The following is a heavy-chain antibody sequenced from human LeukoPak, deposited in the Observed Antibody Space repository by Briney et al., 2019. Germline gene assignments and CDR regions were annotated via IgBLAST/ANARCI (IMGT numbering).Heavy chain of an antibody. CDR1: GGSFSGYY. CDR2: MYYSGST. V-gene: IGHV4-30-4*08. CDR3: ARPYYYDSRIDP. Sequence: SETLSLTCAVYGGSFSGYYWTWIRQAPGKGLEWIAYMYYSGSTYYNPSLKSRVTMSADTSKNQLSLKLSSVTAADTAVYYCARPYYYDSRIDPWGQGILVTVSS. J-gene: IGHJ5*02. D-gene: IGHD3-22*01.